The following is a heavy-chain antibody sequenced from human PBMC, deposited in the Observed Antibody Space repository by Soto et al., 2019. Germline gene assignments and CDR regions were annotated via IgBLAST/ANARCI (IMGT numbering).Heavy chain of an antibody. J-gene: IGHJ4*01. D-gene: IGHD1-26*01. CDR2: ISFSSSNI. V-gene: IGHV3-48*02. CDR1: GFTFSSNN. Sequence: SLRLSCEASGFTFSSNNLNWVHQAPGKGLEWVSYISFSSSNIYYADSVKGRFTISRDNAKNSLYLQMNSLRDEDTAVYYCARAPGESGRYYGFIHYWGHATLVTVSS. CDR3: ARAPGESGRYYGFIHY.